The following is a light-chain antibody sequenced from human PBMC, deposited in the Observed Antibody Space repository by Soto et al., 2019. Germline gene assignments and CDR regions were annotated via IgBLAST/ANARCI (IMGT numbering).Light chain of an antibody. CDR1: NIGSKR. J-gene: IGLJ2*01. CDR2: YDS. CDR3: QVWDSSSDHPGV. Sequence: SYELTQPPSVSVAPGKTARINCGGNNIGSKRVHWYQQKPGQAPVLVIYYDSDRPSGIPERFSGSNSGNTATLTISRVEAGDEADYYCQVWDSSSDHPGVFGGGTKLTVL. V-gene: IGLV3-21*04.